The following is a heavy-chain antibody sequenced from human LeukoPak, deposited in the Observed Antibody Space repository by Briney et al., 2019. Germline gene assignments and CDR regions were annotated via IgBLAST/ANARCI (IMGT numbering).Heavy chain of an antibody. CDR2: INHSGGT. CDR1: GGSFSGYY. Sequence: PSETLSLTCAVYGGSFSGYYWSWIRQPPGKGLEWIGEINHSGGTNYNPSLKSRVTISVDTSKNQFSLKLSSVTAADTAVYYCADYDFWSGYWSYWGQGTLVTVSS. D-gene: IGHD3-3*01. V-gene: IGHV4-34*01. CDR3: ADYDFWSGYWSY. J-gene: IGHJ4*02.